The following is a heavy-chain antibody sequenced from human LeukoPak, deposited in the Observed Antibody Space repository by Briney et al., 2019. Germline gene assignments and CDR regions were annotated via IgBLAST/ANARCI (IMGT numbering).Heavy chain of an antibody. CDR1: GFTFSSYW. CDR2: IKQDGSEK. J-gene: IGHJ6*03. CDR3: ARNGAPVVTAITPYYYYMDV. Sequence: SGGSLRLSCAASGFTFSSYWMSWVRQAPGKGLEWVANIKQDGSEKYYVDSVKGRFTISRDNAKNSLYLQMNSLRAEDTAVYYCARNGAPVVTAITPYYYYMDVWGKGTTVTVSS. V-gene: IGHV3-7*01. D-gene: IGHD2-21*02.